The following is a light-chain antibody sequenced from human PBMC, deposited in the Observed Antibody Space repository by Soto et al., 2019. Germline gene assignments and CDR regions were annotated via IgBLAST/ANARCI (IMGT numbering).Light chain of an antibody. Sequence: QSVLTQPPSVSGAPGQRVTISCTGRSSNIGAGYDVHWYHQLPGTAPKLLIYGNNHRPSGVPDRFSGSKSGTSASLAITGLQADDEADYYCQSYDGSLSGSVFGGGTKVTVL. J-gene: IGLJ2*01. CDR2: GNN. CDR1: SSNIGAGYD. CDR3: QSYDGSLSGSV. V-gene: IGLV1-40*01.